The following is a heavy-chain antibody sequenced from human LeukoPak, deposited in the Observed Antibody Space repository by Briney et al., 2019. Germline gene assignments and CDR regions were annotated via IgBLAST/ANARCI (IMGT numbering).Heavy chain of an antibody. CDR1: GYTFTSNG. Sequence: ASVKVSCKASGYTFTSNGISWVRQAPGQGLEWMGWISAYNGNTNYAQKLQGRVTMTTDTSTSTAYMELRSLRSDDTAVYYCARVGVRYFDWPLLGPFDYWGQGTLVTVSS. D-gene: IGHD3-9*01. J-gene: IGHJ4*02. CDR2: ISAYNGNT. CDR3: ARVGVRYFDWPLLGPFDY. V-gene: IGHV1-18*04.